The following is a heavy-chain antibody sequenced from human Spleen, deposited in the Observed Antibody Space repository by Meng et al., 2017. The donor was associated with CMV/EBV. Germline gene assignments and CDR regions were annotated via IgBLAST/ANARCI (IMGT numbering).Heavy chain of an antibody. J-gene: IGHJ6*02. Sequence: GESLKISCAASGFTFSSYAMSWVRQAPGKGLEWVSAISGSGSSTYYADSVKGRFTISRDNSKNTLYLQMNSLRAEDTAVYYCAKDDYYYGMDVWGQGTTVTVSS. CDR1: GFTFSSYA. CDR3: AKDDYYYGMDV. V-gene: IGHV3-23*01. CDR2: ISGSGSST.